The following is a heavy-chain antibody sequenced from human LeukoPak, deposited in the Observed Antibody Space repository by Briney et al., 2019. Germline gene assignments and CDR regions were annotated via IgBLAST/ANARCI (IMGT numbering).Heavy chain of an antibody. J-gene: IGHJ6*03. CDR2: IYYSGSN. CDR1: GDSISTYY. Sequence: SETLSLTCTVSGDSISTYYWGWIRQPPGKGLEWIGNIYYSGSNYYNPSLKSRVTISVDTSKNQFSLKLSSVTAADTAVYYCARSPWIDYGDYYDYYYYYMDVWGKGTTVTISS. D-gene: IGHD4-17*01. CDR3: ARSPWIDYGDYYDYYYYYMDV. V-gene: IGHV4-39*01.